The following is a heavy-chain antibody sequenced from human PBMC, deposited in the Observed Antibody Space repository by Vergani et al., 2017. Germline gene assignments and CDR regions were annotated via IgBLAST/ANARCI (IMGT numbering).Heavy chain of an antibody. Sequence: QITLKESGPTLVKPTQTLTLTCTFSGFSLNTRGVSVAWIRQPPGKALDWLALIYCNDEQHYSPSLNNRVTITKDTSKNQVVLTMTNMDYVDTGTYYCVYRKTECGTTGCFYPIYYYYYMDVWGKGTTVTVSS. V-gene: IGHV2-5*04. CDR1: GFSLNTRGVS. CDR3: VYRKTECGTTGCFYPIYYYYYMDV. D-gene: IGHD1-7*01. J-gene: IGHJ6*03. CDR2: IYCNDEQ.